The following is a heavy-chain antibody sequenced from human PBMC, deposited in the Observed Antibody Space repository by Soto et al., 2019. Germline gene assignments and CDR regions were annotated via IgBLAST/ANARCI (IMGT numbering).Heavy chain of an antibody. CDR1: GGTFSSYA. CDR3: VEYNYYDSSGYYPDPFDI. J-gene: IGHJ3*02. CDR2: IIPIFGTA. D-gene: IGHD3-22*01. Sequence: VKVSCKASGGTFSSYAISWVRQAAGQGLEWMGGIIPIFGTANYAQKFQGRVTITADKSTSTAYMELSSLRSEDTAVYYCVEYNYYDSSGYYPDPFDIWGQGTMVTFSS. V-gene: IGHV1-69*06.